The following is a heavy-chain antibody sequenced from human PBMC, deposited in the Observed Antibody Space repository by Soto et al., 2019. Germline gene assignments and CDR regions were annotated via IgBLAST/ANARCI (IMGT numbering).Heavy chain of an antibody. CDR2: INPSGGST. Sequence: QVQLVQSGAEVKKPGASVKVSCKASGYTFTSYYMHWVRQAPGQGLEWMGIINPSGGSTSYAQKFQGRVTMTRDTSTSTVYMELSSLRSEDTAVYYWARAGYSGYDLGADQFDSWGQGTLVTVSS. CDR1: GYTFTSYY. V-gene: IGHV1-46*01. D-gene: IGHD5-12*01. CDR3: ARAGYSGYDLGADQFDS. J-gene: IGHJ4*02.